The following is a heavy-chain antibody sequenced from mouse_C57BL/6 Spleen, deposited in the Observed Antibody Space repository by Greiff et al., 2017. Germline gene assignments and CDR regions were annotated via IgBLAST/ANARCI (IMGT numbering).Heavy chain of an antibody. V-gene: IGHV1-80*01. CDR1: GYAFSSYW. CDR2: IYPGDGDT. Sequence: VQLQQSGAELVKPGASVKISCKASGYAFSSYWMNWVKQRPGKGLEWIGQIYPGDGDTNYNGKFKGKATLTADKSSSTAYMQLSSLTSEDSAVYFCARYGRGYYAMDYWGQGTSVTVSS. CDR3: ARYGRGYYAMDY. J-gene: IGHJ4*01. D-gene: IGHD1-1*02.